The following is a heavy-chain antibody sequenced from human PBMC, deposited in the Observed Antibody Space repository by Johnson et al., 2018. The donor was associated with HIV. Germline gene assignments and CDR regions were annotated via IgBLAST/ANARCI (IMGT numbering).Heavy chain of an antibody. D-gene: IGHD5-24*01. J-gene: IGHJ3*02. V-gene: IGHV3-7*05. CDR1: GFTFSSYW. Sequence: VQLVESGGGLVQPGGSLRLSCAASGFTFSSYWMSWVRQAPGKGLEWVANIKQDGSEKYYVDSVKGRFTISRDNAKNSLYLQMNSLRAEDTAVYYCARACRDGYTCDAFDSWGQGTMVTVSS. CDR3: ARACRDGYTCDAFDS. CDR2: IKQDGSEK.